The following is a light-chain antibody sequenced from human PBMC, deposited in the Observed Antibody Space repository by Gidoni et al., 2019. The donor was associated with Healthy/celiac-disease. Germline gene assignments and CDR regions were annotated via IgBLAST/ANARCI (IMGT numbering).Light chain of an antibody. CDR1: QSVLSSSNNKNY. J-gene: IGKJ4*01. Sequence: DIVMTQSPDSLAVSLGERATINCTSSQSVLSSSNNKNYLNWYQQKAGQPPKLLFYWASTRESGVPDRFSGGGSGTDFTLTISSLQAEDVAVYYCQSRLTFGGGTKVEIK. CDR2: WAS. CDR3: QSRLT. V-gene: IGKV4-1*01.